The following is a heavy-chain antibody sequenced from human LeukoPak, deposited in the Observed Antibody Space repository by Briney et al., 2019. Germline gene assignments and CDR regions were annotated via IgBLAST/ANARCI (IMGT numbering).Heavy chain of an antibody. CDR3: ARARVEGPGGYYYGTDV. J-gene: IGHJ6*02. CDR1: GYTFPRYA. CDR2: INTNTGNP. Sequence: ASVKVSCKASGYTFPRYAVNWVRQAPGQGLEWMGWINTNTGNPTYAQGFTGRFVFSLDTSVSTAYLQISSLKAEDIAVYYCARARVEGPGGYYYGTDVWGQGTTVTVSS. V-gene: IGHV7-4-1*02. D-gene: IGHD3-10*01.